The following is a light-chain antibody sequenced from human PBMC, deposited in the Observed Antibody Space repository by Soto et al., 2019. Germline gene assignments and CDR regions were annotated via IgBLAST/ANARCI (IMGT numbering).Light chain of an antibody. J-gene: IGKJ2*01. V-gene: IGKV1-17*01. CDR2: AVS. Sequence: DIQMTQSPSSLSASVGDRVTITCRSSQGIRNALAWYQQKPGKAPKRLIYAVSTLQSGVPSRFSGTGSGTEFTLTINSLQPDDFATYYCLQHNRLPLTFGQGTKLEIK. CDR1: QGIRNA. CDR3: LQHNRLPLT.